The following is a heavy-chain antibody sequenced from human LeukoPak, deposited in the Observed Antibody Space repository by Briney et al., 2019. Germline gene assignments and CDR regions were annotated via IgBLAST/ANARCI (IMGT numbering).Heavy chain of an antibody. CDR3: ARDEPRVAAAAPSHFDY. Sequence: SVKVSCKASGGTFSSYAISWVRQAPGQGLEWMGGIIPIFGTANYAQKFQGRVTITADESTSTAYMELSSPRSEDTAVYYCARDEPRVAAAAPSHFDYWGQGTLVTVSS. J-gene: IGHJ4*02. D-gene: IGHD6-13*01. V-gene: IGHV1-69*13. CDR2: IIPIFGTA. CDR1: GGTFSSYA.